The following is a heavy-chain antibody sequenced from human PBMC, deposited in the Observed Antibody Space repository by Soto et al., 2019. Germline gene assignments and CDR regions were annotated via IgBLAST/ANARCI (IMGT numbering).Heavy chain of an antibody. CDR1: GFTFRHYD. J-gene: IGHJ6*02. V-gene: IGHV3-13*05. CDR3: ARTVRDFSGLDV. CDR2: ISAAGDP. Sequence: EVQLVESGGGLVQPGGSLRLSCEASGFTFRHYDMHWVRQGTGKGLEWVSGISAAGDPDYADSVEGRFTISRENAQNSSFLQMSSLRVGDTAVYYCARTVRDFSGLDVWGQGTTVIVPS.